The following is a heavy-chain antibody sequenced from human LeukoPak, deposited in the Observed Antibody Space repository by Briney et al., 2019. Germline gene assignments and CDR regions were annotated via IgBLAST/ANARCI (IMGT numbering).Heavy chain of an antibody. CDR2: ISSSSSYI. Sequence: GGSLRLSCAASGFTFSGYSMNWVRQAPGKGLEWVSSISSSSSYIYYADSVKGRFTISRDNAENSLYLQMNSLRAEDTAVYYCARDRSSHPKDIVVVVAEDYFDYWGQGTLVTVSS. J-gene: IGHJ4*02. D-gene: IGHD2-15*01. CDR1: GFTFSGYS. V-gene: IGHV3-21*01. CDR3: ARDRSSHPKDIVVVVAEDYFDY.